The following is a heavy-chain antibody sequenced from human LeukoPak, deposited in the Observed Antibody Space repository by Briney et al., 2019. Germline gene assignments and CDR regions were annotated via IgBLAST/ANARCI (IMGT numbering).Heavy chain of an antibody. D-gene: IGHD1-26*01. J-gene: IGHJ4*02. CDR1: GFTFSSYA. V-gene: IGHV3-30-3*01. CDR2: ISYDGSNK. Sequence: GGSLRLSCAASGFTFSSYAMHWVRQAPGKGLEWVAVISYDGSNKYYADSVKGRFTISRDNSKNTLYLQMNSLRAEDTAVYYCARESLGSYYTYWGQGTLVTVSS. CDR3: ARESLGSYYTY.